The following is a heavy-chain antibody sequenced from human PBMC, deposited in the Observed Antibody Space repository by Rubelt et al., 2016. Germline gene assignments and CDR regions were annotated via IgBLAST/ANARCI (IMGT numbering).Heavy chain of an antibody. J-gene: IGHJ4*02. D-gene: IGHD4-23*01. Sequence: QATGEGLEWVSFIGGSGGSTNYADSVKGRFTISRDNSKNTLYMQMNSLRAEDTAVYYCTTVTVVDVHRDYWGQGTLVTVSS. V-gene: IGHV3-23*01. CDR3: TTVTVVDVHRDY. CDR2: IGGSGGST.